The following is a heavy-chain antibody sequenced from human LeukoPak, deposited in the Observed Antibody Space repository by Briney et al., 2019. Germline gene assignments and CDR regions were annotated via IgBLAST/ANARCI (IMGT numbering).Heavy chain of an antibody. CDR2: IYYSGST. V-gene: IGHV4-59*01. D-gene: IGHD6-6*01. Sequence: PSETLSLTCTVSGGSISSYYWSWLRQPPGKGLEWIGYIYYSGSTNYNPSLKSRVTISVDTSKNQFSLKLSSVTAADTAVYYRARGRIAARPYYYYYMDVWGKGTTVTVSS. J-gene: IGHJ6*03. CDR1: GGSISSYY. CDR3: ARGRIAARPYYYYYMDV.